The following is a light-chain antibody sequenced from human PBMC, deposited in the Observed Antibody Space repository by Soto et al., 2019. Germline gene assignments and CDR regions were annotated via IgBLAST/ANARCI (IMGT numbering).Light chain of an antibody. CDR3: QQRSRWPPLT. V-gene: IGKV3-11*01. CDR2: DAT. CDR1: QSIDIF. Sequence: EIVLTQSPATLSLSPGERATLSCRASQSIDIFLAWYQHKPGQAPRLLIYDATNRATGIPARSRGSGSGTDFTLTISSLEPEDFAVYYCQQRSRWPPLTFGGGTKVEI. J-gene: IGKJ4*01.